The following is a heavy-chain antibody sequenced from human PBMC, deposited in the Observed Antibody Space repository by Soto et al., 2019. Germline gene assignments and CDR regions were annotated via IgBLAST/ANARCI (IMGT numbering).Heavy chain of an antibody. CDR2: ISYDGSNK. J-gene: IGHJ4*02. CDR3: ARDSGVRGNYYDSSGYYPPGY. D-gene: IGHD3-22*01. Sequence: ESGGGVVQPGRSLRLSCAASGFTFSSYAMHWVRQAPGKGLEWVAVISYDGSNKYYADSVKGRFTISRDNSKNTLYLQMNSLRAEDTAVYYCARDSGVRGNYYDSSGYYPPGYWGQGTLVTVSS. CDR1: GFTFSSYA. V-gene: IGHV3-30-3*01.